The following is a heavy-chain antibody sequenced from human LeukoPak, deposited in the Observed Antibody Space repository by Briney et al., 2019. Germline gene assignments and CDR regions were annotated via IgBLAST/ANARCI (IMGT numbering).Heavy chain of an antibody. J-gene: IGHJ3*02. D-gene: IGHD2-2*01. CDR3: ARLRGLDCTTTSCSRLDAFDI. CDR1: GGSIRGYY. CDR2: IYYSGNT. Sequence: SETLSLTCTVSGGSIRGYYWGWIRQPPGKALEWIGYIYYSGNTNYNPSLQSRLTISVDTSKNLSSLSLSSVTAADTAVYYCARLRGLDCTTTSCSRLDAFDIWGLGTMVTVSS. V-gene: IGHV4-59*08.